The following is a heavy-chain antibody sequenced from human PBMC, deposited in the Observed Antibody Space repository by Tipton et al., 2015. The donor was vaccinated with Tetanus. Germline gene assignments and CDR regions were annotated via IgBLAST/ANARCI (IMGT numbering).Heavy chain of an antibody. CDR3: VRGARGWVMYYHFDS. CDR1: GFSFGDYA. Sequence: SLRLSCTASGFSFGDYAMSWFRQAPGKGLEWVGFIRSNAYGATTAYAASVKGRFTISRDNSMSTLYLQMENLTPEDTAVYYCVRGARGWVMYYHFDSWGQGTQVVVSS. V-gene: IGHV3-49*03. CDR2: IRSNAYGATT. J-gene: IGHJ4*02. D-gene: IGHD2-8*01.